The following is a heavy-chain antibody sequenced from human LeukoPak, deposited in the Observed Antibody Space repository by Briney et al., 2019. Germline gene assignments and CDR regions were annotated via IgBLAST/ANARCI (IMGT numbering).Heavy chain of an antibody. CDR2: ITTNGDRT. D-gene: IGHD1-26*01. Sequence: GGSLRLSCAASGFTFSNYAMHWVRQAPGKGLEYVSTITTNGDRTYYANSVKGRFTISRDDSKNTLYLQMGSLRAEDMAVYYCARDLSGSNALDYWGQGTLVTVSS. V-gene: IGHV3-64*01. CDR3: ARDLSGSNALDY. CDR1: GFTFSNYA. J-gene: IGHJ4*02.